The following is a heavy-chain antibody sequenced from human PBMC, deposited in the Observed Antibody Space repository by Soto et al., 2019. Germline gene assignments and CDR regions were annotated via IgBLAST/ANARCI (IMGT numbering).Heavy chain of an antibody. CDR1: GFTFSRVS. CDR3: ARVAY. J-gene: IGHJ4*02. CDR2: ISSGSSDT. Sequence: LGGSLRLSCEASGFTFSRVSMKWVRQVPGKGLEWVASISSGSSDTWYADSVKGRFIISRDNAQNSLFLQMSTLRPEDTAMYYCARVAYWGPGTQVTVSS. V-gene: IGHV3-21*01.